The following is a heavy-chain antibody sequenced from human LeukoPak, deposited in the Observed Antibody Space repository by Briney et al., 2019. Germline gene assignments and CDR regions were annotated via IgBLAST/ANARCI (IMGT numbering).Heavy chain of an antibody. D-gene: IGHD6-19*01. CDR1: GGSFSGYY. CDR3: ARERMAVGYFDY. J-gene: IGHJ4*02. V-gene: IGHV4-34*09. CDR2: INHSGST. Sequence: PSETLSLTCAVYGGSFSGYYWSWIRQPPGEGLEWIGEINHSGSTYYNPSLKSRVTISVDTSKNQFSLKLSSVTAADTAVYYCARERMAVGYFDYWGQGTLVTVSS.